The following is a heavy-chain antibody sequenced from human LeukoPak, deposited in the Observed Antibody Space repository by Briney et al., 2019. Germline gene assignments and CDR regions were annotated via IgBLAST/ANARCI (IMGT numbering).Heavy chain of an antibody. CDR3: AKGDYYGSGSFFKNGMDV. CDR1: GFTFSSYA. Sequence: GGSLRLSCAASGFTFSSYAMSWVRQAPGKGLEWVSAVTASAGNTYYADSVKGRFTISRDNSKNTLYLQVTSLRAEDTAVYYCAKGDYYGSGSFFKNGMDVWGQGTTVTVSS. V-gene: IGHV3-23*01. CDR2: VTASAGNT. J-gene: IGHJ6*02. D-gene: IGHD3-10*01.